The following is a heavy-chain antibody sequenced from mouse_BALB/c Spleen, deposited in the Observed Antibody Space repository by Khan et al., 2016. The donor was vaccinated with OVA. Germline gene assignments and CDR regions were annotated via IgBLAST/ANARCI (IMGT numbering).Heavy chain of an antibody. Sequence: QIQLVQSGPELKKPGETVRISCKASGYTFTNAGMHWVQKMPGKGLKWIGWINTHSGVPKYAEDFKGRFAFSLETSASTVYLQITNLKNEDTATYFCARGGAAYYRNDGGAMDYWGQGTSVTVSS. CDR3: ARGGAAYYRNDGGAMDY. D-gene: IGHD2-14*01. CDR2: INTHSGVP. J-gene: IGHJ4*01. V-gene: IGHV9-4*02. CDR1: GYTFTNAG.